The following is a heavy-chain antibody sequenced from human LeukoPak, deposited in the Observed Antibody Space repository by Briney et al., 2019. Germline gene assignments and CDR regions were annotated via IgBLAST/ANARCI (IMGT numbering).Heavy chain of an antibody. CDR3: VRDGRNWG. J-gene: IGHJ4*02. V-gene: IGHV3-9*01. CDR1: GFTFSSYE. Sequence: PGGSLRLSCAASGFTFSSYEMNWVRQAPGKGLEWVSGISWNSGSIAYGDSLKGRFTISRDNAKNSLYLQMNSLRAEDTAVYYCVRDGRNWGWGQGTLVTVSS. CDR2: ISWNSGSI. D-gene: IGHD7-27*01.